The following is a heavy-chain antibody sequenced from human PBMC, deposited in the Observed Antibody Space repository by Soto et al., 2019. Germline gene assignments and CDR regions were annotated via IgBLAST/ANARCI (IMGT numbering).Heavy chain of an antibody. CDR2: IYHSGNT. V-gene: IGHV4-30-2*01. D-gene: IGHD2-15*01. Sequence: QLQLQESGSGLVKPSQTLSLTCAVSGGSISSGGYSWSWIRQPPGKGLEWIGYIYHSGNTYYNPSLKSRGTISVDRSKNQFSLKLSSVTAADTAVYYCAREVVAATHYFDYWGQGTLVTVSS. CDR1: GGSISSGGYS. J-gene: IGHJ4*02. CDR3: AREVVAATHYFDY.